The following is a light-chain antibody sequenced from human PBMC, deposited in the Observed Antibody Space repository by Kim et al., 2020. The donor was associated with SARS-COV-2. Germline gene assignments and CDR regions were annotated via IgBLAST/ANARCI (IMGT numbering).Light chain of an antibody. V-gene: IGLV1-44*01. Sequence: ELTQPPSASGTPGQRVTISCSGSSSSIESNSVNWYQQIPGTAPKLLIYSDNQRPSRVPDRFSGSRSGTTASLAISGLQSEDEADYYCAAWDDSLNGYVFGIGTKVTVL. J-gene: IGLJ1*01. CDR3: AAWDDSLNGYV. CDR2: SDN. CDR1: SSSIESNS.